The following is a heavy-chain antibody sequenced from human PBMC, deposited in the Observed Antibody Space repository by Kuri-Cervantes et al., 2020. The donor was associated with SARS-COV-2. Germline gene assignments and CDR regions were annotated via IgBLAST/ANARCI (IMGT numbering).Heavy chain of an antibody. Sequence: GESLKISCAASGFIFSSYDMSWVRQAPGKGLEWVSVISASGGTTYYTDSVKGRFTISRDNSNNTLYLQMTSLRADDTAVYYCAKGTRSSGYYCGLDFWGQGTLVTVSS. CDR3: AKGTRSSGYYCGLDF. CDR2: ISASGGTT. CDR1: GFIFSSYD. D-gene: IGHD3-22*01. V-gene: IGHV3-23*01. J-gene: IGHJ4*02.